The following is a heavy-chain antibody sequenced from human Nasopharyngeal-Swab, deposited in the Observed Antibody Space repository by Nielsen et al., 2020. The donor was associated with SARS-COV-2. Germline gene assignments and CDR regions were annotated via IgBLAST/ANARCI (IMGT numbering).Heavy chain of an antibody. D-gene: IGHD3-22*01. CDR1: GFTFSSYG. V-gene: IGHV3-33*01. Sequence: GESLKISCAASGFTFSSYGMHWVRQAPGKGLEWVAVIWYDGSNKYYADSVKGRFTISRDNAKNSLYLQMNSLRVEDTAIYYCARGYYYDSSGYSNWFGPWGQGTQVTVSS. CDR3: ARGYYYDSSGYSNWFGP. CDR2: IWYDGSNK. J-gene: IGHJ5*02.